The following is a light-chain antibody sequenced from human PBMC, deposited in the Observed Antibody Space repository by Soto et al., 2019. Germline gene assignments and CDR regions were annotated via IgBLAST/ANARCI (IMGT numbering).Light chain of an antibody. V-gene: IGKV2-28*01. Sequence: DVVMTDSQRSLPVTRGEPASISCSSSQSLLHSNGYNYLDWYLQKPGQSPQLLIYLGSNRASGVPDRFSGSGSGTDFTLKISRVEAEDVGVYYCMQPLQSWTFGQGTKVDIK. J-gene: IGKJ1*01. CDR1: QSLLHSNGYNY. CDR2: LGS. CDR3: MQPLQSWT.